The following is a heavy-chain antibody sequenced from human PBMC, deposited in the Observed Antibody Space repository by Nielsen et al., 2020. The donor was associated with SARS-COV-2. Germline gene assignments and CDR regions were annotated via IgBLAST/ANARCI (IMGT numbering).Heavy chain of an antibody. J-gene: IGHJ4*02. Sequence: GGSLRLSCAASGFIFSNFGMHWVRQAPGTGLEWVAFIRYDGSNKDYADSVKGRFTISRDNSKNTLYLQMNSLRAEDTAVYYCAKAGYTYGYSLDYFGFWGQGSLVTVSS. CDR1: GFIFSNFG. CDR2: IRYDGSNK. V-gene: IGHV3-30*02. D-gene: IGHD5-18*01. CDR3: AKAGYTYGYSLDYFGF.